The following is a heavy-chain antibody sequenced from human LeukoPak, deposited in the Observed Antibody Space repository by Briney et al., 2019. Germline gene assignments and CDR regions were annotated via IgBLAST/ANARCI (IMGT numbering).Heavy chain of an antibody. J-gene: IGHJ4*02. CDR1: GGSFSGYY. V-gene: IGHV4-34*01. CDR2: INHSGST. CDR3: ARLRSSSWYGNRVY. D-gene: IGHD6-13*01. Sequence: SETLSLTCAVYGGSFSGYYWSWIRQPPGKGLEWIGEINHSGSTNYNPSLKSRVTISVDTSKNQFSLKLSSVTAADTAVYYCARLRSSSWYGNRVYWGQGTLVTASS.